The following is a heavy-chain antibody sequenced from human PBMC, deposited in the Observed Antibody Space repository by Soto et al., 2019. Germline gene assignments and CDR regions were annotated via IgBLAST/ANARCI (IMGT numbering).Heavy chain of an antibody. V-gene: IGHV3-30*18. CDR2: ISHDGSNK. CDR1: GFTFSSYA. CDR3: AKNTGYSYGFPFDY. Sequence: QVQLVESGGGVVQPGRSLRLSCAASGFTFSSYAMHWVRQAPGKGLAWVAIISHDGSNKYYADSVEGRFTISRHNSKNTLYLQMNSLRAEDTAVYYCAKNTGYSYGFPFDYGGQGTLVTVSS. J-gene: IGHJ4*02. D-gene: IGHD5-18*01.